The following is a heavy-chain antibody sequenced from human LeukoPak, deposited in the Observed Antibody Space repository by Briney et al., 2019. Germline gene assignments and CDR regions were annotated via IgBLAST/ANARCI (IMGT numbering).Heavy chain of an antibody. Sequence: SETLSLTCAVYGGSFSGYYWSWIRQPPGKGLEWIGEIHPSGSTYFNPSLESRVTMSLDTSKNQFSLRVTSVTAADTAVYYCARDSDWGSWLDPWGQGTLVTVSS. J-gene: IGHJ5*02. CDR3: ARDSDWGSWLDP. CDR2: IHPSGST. D-gene: IGHD7-27*01. V-gene: IGHV4-34*01. CDR1: GGSFSGYY.